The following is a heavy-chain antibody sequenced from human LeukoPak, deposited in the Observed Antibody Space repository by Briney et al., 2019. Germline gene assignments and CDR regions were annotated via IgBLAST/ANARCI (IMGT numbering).Heavy chain of an antibody. CDR1: GGTFSSYA. D-gene: IGHD3-10*01. CDR3: ASANFLYYYGSGSPKDYYYGMDV. V-gene: IGHV1-69*04. J-gene: IGHJ6*02. Sequence: SVKVSCKASGGTFSSYAISWVRQAPGQGLEWMGRIIPILGIANYAQKFQGRVTITADKSTSTAYMELSSLRSEDTAVYYCASANFLYYYGSGSPKDYYYGMDVWGQGTTVTVSS. CDR2: IIPILGIA.